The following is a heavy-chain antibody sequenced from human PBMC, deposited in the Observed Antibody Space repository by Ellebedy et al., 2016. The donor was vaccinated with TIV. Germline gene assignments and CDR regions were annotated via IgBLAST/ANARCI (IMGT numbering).Heavy chain of an antibody. CDR3: AQNMQYCGGGSCSSSYGLDV. J-gene: IGHJ6*02. CDR1: GFTFSSYS. V-gene: IGHV3-48*04. Sequence: GESLKISCAASGFTFSSYSMNWVRQAPGKGLEWVSYISSSSSTIYYADSVKGRFTISRDNAKNSLYLQMNSLRAEDTAVYYCAQNMQYCGGGSCSSSYGLDVWGQGTTVTVSS. D-gene: IGHD2-15*01. CDR2: ISSSSSTI.